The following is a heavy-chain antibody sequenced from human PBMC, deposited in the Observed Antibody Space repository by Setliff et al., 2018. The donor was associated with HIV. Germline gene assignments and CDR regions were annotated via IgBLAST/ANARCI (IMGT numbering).Heavy chain of an antibody. J-gene: IGHJ4*02. CDR2: ISESGGDT. D-gene: IGHD2-2*01. CDR3: AKGAVPAAIGGYYFDY. CDR1: GFTFSSYA. Sequence: GGSLRLSCAASGFTFSSYAMSWVRQDPGKGLGWVSSISESGGDTYYADSVKGRFTISRDNSKNTLYLQMNSLRAEDTAEYFCAKGAVPAAIGGYYFDYWGEGTLVTVSS. V-gene: IGHV3-23*01.